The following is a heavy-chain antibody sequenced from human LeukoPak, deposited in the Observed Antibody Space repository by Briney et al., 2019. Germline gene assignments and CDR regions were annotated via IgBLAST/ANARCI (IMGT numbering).Heavy chain of an antibody. D-gene: IGHD2-2*02. CDR3: AKGGVVVVPAAIISVYAFDI. CDR1: GFTFSSYA. V-gene: IGHV3-23*01. CDR2: ISGSGGST. J-gene: IGHJ3*02. Sequence: GGSLRLSCAASGFTFSSYAMSWVRQAPGKGLEWVSAISGSGGSTYYADSVKGRFTISRDNSKNTLYLQMNSLRAEDTAVYYCAKGGVVVVPAAIISVYAFDIWGQGTMVTVSS.